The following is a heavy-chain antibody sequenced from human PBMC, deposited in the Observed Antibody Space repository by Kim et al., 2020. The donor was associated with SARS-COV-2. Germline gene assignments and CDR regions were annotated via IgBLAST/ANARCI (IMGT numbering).Heavy chain of an antibody. CDR3: ARDMGVVAATDYYYYGMDV. Sequence: RVTISVDTSKNQFSLKLSSVTAADTAVYYCARDMGVVAATDYYYYGMDVWGQGTTVTVSS. D-gene: IGHD2-15*01. V-gene: IGHV4-59*01. J-gene: IGHJ6*02.